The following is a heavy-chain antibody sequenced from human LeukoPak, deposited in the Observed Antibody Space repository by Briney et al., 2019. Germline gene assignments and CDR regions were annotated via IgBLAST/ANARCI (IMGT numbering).Heavy chain of an antibody. V-gene: IGHV1-8*01. J-gene: IGHJ5*02. CDR2: MNPNSGNT. Sequence: ASVKVSCKASGYTFTSYDINWVRQATGQGLEWMGWMNPNSGNTGYAQKFQGRVTMTRNTSISTAYMELSSLRSEDTAVYYCAIPSSRSNNWLDPWGQGTLVTVSS. CDR3: AIPSSRSNNWLDP. CDR1: GYTFTSYD. D-gene: IGHD2-15*01.